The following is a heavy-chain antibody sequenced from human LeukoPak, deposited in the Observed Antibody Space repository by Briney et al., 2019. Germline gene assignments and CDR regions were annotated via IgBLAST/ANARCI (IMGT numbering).Heavy chain of an antibody. V-gene: IGHV3-15*01. Sequence: GGSLRLSCAASGFTLSNAWMHWVRQAPGKGLEWVGRIKRKSDGGTTDYAAPVKGRFTISRDDSKNTLYLQMDNLKTEDTAVYYCARGGGYSKVDWGQGTLVTVSS. CDR3: ARGGGYSKVD. D-gene: IGHD6-13*01. J-gene: IGHJ4*02. CDR1: GFTLSNAW. CDR2: IKRKSDGGTT.